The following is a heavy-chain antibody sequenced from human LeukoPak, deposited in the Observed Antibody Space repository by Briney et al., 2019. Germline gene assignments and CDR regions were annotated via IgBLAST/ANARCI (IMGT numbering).Heavy chain of an antibody. J-gene: IGHJ3*02. CDR3: IRGGIQVSGIDAFDI. Sequence: GGSLRLSCAASGFTFSSYDMHWVRQAPGRGLEWVSAIGIAGDTYYPDSVKGRFTISRENAKNSMYLQKNSLQDGDTAVYYCIRGGIQVSGIDAFDIWGQGTMVTVSS. D-gene: IGHD5/OR15-5a*01. CDR1: GFTFSSYD. V-gene: IGHV3-13*01. CDR2: IGIAGDT.